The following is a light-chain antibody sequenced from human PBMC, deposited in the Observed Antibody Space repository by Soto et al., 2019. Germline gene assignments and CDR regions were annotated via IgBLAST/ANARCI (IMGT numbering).Light chain of an antibody. CDR1: ISNIGNNY. J-gene: IGLJ1*01. V-gene: IGLV1-47*02. CDR3: AAWDASLRGYV. Sequence: QSLLTQSPSPSGTSGQRRTISCSGSISNIGNNYVYWYQQFPVAAPKLLIYNNNQRPSGVPDRFSGSKSATSASLAISGLRSEDEADYYCAAWDASLRGYVFGTGTKVTVL. CDR2: NNN.